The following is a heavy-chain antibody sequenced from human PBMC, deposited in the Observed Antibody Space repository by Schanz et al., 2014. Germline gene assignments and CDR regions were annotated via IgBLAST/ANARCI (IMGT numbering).Heavy chain of an antibody. CDR1: GFTFSDYA. CDR3: LIIGADFDY. Sequence: VHLVESGGGVVQPGRSLRLSCAASGFTFSDYAMSWVRQAPGKGLEWVSTIASGGSHTFYADSVTGRFTISGDNSKNTLFLQMNSLRAEDTAIYFCLIIGADFDYWGQGTLVTVSS. D-gene: IGHD6-13*01. V-gene: IGHV3-23*04. J-gene: IGHJ4*02. CDR2: IASGGSHT.